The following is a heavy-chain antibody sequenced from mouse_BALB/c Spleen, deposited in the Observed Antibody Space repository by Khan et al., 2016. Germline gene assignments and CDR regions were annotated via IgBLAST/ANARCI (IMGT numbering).Heavy chain of an antibody. V-gene: IGHV5-6*01. CDR3: ARQFITTVVADY. CDR2: ISSGGSYT. CDR1: GFTFSSYG. Sequence: EVELVESGGDLVKPGGSLKLSCAASGFTFSSYGMSWVRQTPDKRLEWVATISSGGSYTYYQDRVKGRFTISRDNAKHTLYLQMSSLKSEDTAMYYCARQFITTVVADYWGQGTTLTVSS. D-gene: IGHD1-1*01. J-gene: IGHJ2*01.